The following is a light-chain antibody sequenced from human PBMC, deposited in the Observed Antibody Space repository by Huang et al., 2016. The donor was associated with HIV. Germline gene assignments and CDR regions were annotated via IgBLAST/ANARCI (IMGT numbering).Light chain of an antibody. V-gene: IGKV1-5*03. Sequence: DIQMTQSPSTLSASIGDRAIITCRASQSISSWLAWYQQKPGKAPKLLIYRGSNLESGVSSRFSGGGTGTEFTLTINSLQPDDLASYYCQQYISCPWTFGQGTKVEIK. CDR2: RGS. CDR3: QQYISCPWT. CDR1: QSISSW. J-gene: IGKJ1*01.